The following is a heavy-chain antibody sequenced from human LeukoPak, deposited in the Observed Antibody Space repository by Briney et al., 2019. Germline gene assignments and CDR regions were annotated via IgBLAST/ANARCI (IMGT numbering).Heavy chain of an antibody. CDR3: ARIAGHLVDF. D-gene: IGHD3-10*01. CDR1: GFTFTSYG. CDR2: ISGYNGNT. J-gene: IGHJ4*02. Sequence: ASVKLSCTASGFTFTSYGMSWVRQAPGQGLEWMSWISGYNGNTNYAESVQGRVTMTTDKATSTVYKEQRSVRADDTSVYYCARIAGHLVDFWGQGTLVTVSS. V-gene: IGHV1-18*01.